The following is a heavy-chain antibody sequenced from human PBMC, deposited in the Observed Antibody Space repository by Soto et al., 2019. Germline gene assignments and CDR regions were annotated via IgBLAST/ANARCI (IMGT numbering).Heavy chain of an antibody. CDR3: ATGSARFDF. V-gene: IGHV3-15*01. Sequence: EVQLVESGGGSAKPGGSDRLSCAASGFTFTDAWMNWVRQVPGEGLEWVGHVKSQIDGGTTDSAAALDGRVTISRDDSKNMVYLQLNRLRTDDTAVYYCATGSARFDFWGQGTLVTVSS. CDR1: GFTFTDAW. CDR2: VKSQIDGGTT. D-gene: IGHD6-6*01. J-gene: IGHJ5*01.